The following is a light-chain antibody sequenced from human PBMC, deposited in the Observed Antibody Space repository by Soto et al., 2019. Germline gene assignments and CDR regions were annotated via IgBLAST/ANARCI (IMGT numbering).Light chain of an antibody. CDR1: QDMSKY. CDR3: QQYDNLLT. V-gene: IGKV1-33*01. CDR2: GAS. Sequence: DIQMTQSPSSLSASVGDRVTITCQASQDMSKYLNWYQQKPGKAPTLLIYGASNLQTGGPSRFSGSGSGTDFTFTISSLQPEDIASYYCQQYDNLLTFGEGTKVEIK. J-gene: IGKJ4*01.